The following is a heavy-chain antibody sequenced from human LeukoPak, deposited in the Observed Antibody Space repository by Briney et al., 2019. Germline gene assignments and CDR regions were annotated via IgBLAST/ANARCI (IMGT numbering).Heavy chain of an antibody. CDR2: IYTSGST. CDR1: GGSISSGSYY. J-gene: IGHJ6*02. D-gene: IGHD3-10*01. V-gene: IGHV4-61*02. CDR3: ASGVRGVIPFYYYGMDV. Sequence: PSETLSLTCTVSGGSISSGSYYWSWIRQPAGKGLEWIGRIYTSGSTNYNPSLKSRVTISVDTSKNQFSLKLCSVTAADTAVYYCASGVRGVIPFYYYGMDVWGQGTTVTVSS.